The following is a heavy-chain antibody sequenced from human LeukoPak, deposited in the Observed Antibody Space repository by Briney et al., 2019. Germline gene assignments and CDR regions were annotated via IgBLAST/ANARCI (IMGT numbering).Heavy chain of an antibody. CDR3: ARGRWGSYYYYGMDV. Sequence: GGSLRLSCAASGFTFSSYDMHWVRQATGKGLEWVSAIGTAGDTYYPGSVKGRFTISRENAKNSLYLQMNSLRAGDTAVYYCARGRWGSYYYYGMDVWGQGTTVTVSS. D-gene: IGHD3-16*01. J-gene: IGHJ6*02. CDR2: IGTAGDT. CDR1: GFTFSSYD. V-gene: IGHV3-13*01.